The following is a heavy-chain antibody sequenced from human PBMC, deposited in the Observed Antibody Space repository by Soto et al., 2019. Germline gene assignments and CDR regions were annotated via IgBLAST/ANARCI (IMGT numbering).Heavy chain of an antibody. CDR3: ARVRSVAGHIDY. Sequence: SETLSLTCTVSGGSISSGGYYWSWIRQHPGKGLEWIGYIYYSGSTYYNPSLKSRVTISVDTSKNQFSLKLSSVTAADTAVYYCARVRSVAGHIDYWGQGTLVTVS. J-gene: IGHJ4*02. CDR2: IYYSGST. D-gene: IGHD6-19*01. CDR1: GGSISSGGYY. V-gene: IGHV4-31*03.